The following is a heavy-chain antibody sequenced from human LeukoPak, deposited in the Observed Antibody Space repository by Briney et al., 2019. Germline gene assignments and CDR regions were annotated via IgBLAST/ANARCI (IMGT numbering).Heavy chain of an antibody. J-gene: IGHJ4*02. Sequence: PGGSLRLSCAGSGFTFSTFSMNWVRQAPGKRLEWVASISSSSGHIYYADSVRGRFTISRDNAKNSTYLQMNSLRVEDAAIYYCARAIAAAGNYWGQGTLVTVS. D-gene: IGHD6-13*01. CDR2: ISSSSGHI. CDR3: ARAIAAAGNY. V-gene: IGHV3-21*01. CDR1: GFTFSTFS.